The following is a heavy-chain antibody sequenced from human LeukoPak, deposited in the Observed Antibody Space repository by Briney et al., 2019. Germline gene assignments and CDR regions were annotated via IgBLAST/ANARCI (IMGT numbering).Heavy chain of an antibody. CDR3: AGVVPAADSKNWFDP. J-gene: IGHJ5*02. CDR2: INHSGST. D-gene: IGHD2-2*01. V-gene: IGHV4-34*01. CDR1: GGSFSGYY. Sequence: SETLSLTCAVYGGSFSGYYWSWIRQPPGKGLEWIGEINHSGSTNYNPSLKSRVTIPVDTSKNQFSLKLSSVTAADTAVYYCAGVVPAADSKNWFDPWGQGTLVTVSS.